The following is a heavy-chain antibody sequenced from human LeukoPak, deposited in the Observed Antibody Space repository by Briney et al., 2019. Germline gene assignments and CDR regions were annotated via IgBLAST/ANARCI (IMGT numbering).Heavy chain of an antibody. CDR1: GGSISSYY. D-gene: IGHD2-21*02. J-gene: IGHJ3*02. V-gene: IGHV4-4*07. Sequence: SETLSLTCNVSGGSISSYYWSWIRQPAGKGLEWIGRIYTSGSTNYNPSLKSRVTMSVDTSKNQFSLKLSSVTAADTAVYYCARDGAYCGGDCYSRDAFDIWGQGTMVTVSS. CDR3: ARDGAYCGGDCYSRDAFDI. CDR2: IYTSGST.